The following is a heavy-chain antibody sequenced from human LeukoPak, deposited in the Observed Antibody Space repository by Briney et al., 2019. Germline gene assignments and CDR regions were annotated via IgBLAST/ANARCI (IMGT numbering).Heavy chain of an antibody. CDR1: GYTLSSFG. V-gene: IGHV1-18*01. J-gene: IGHJ4*02. CDR2: IGTYNGNT. CDR3: ARDILGYYDSSGYLDY. Sequence: ASVKVSCKASGYTLSSFGITWVRQAPGQGLEWMGWIGTYNGNTNYAQKLQGRVTMTTDTSTSTAYMELRSLRSDDTAVYYCARDILGYYDSSGYLDYWGQGTLVTVSS. D-gene: IGHD3-22*01.